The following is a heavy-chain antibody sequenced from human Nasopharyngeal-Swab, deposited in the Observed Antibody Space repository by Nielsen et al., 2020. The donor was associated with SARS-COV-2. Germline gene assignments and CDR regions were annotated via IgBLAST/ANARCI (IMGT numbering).Heavy chain of an antibody. J-gene: IGHJ4*02. CDR1: GYTFTNYW. CDR2: FYPADSDS. V-gene: IGHV5-51*01. CDR3: ARGAGSGYYVTFDY. Sequence: GESLKISCKASGYTFTNYWIGWVRQMPGKGLEWMGIFYPADSDSRYGPSFQGHVTISADKSIDTAYLQWNSLKASDTAMYYCARGAGSGYYVTFDYWGQGTLLTVSS. D-gene: IGHD5-12*01.